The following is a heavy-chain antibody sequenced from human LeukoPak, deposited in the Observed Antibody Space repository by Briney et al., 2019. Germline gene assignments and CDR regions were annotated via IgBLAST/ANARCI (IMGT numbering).Heavy chain of an antibody. D-gene: IGHD3-10*01. J-gene: IGHJ3*02. V-gene: IGHV4-59*01. Sequence: SETLSLTCTVSGGSISSYYWSWIRQTPGKGLEWIGYIYYSGSTNYNPSLKSRVTISVDTSKNQFSLKLSSVTAADTAIYYCARLNTMGNAFDIWGQGTMVTVSS. CDR1: GGSISSYY. CDR2: IYYSGST. CDR3: ARLNTMGNAFDI.